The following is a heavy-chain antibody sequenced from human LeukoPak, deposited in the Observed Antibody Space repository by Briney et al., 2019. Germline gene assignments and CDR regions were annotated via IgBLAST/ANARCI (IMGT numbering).Heavy chain of an antibody. CDR2: ISSSSSYI. CDR1: GFPTSTYS. Sequence: NPGGSRGLSVQAPGFPTSTYSLNWVRQAPGKGLEWVSPISSSSSYIYYADSVKGRFTISRDNAKNSLYLQMNSLRAEDTAVYYCARVGPIGSSSCSDYWGQGTLVTVSS. D-gene: IGHD6-13*01. J-gene: IGHJ4*02. V-gene: IGHV3-21*01. CDR3: ARVGPIGSSSCSDY.